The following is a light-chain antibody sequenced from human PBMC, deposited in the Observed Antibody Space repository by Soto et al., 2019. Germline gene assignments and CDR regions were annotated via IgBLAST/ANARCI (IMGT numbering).Light chain of an antibody. V-gene: IGKV3-11*01. CDR1: QSVGSY. CDR3: QQRSNWMLT. Sequence: EIELTQSPATLSLSPGDRATLSCGASQSVGSYLAWYQQKSGQAPRLLIYDASNRATGIPARFSGSGSGTDFTLTISSLEPEDFAVYYCQQRSNWMLTFGGGTKVDIK. CDR2: DAS. J-gene: IGKJ4*01.